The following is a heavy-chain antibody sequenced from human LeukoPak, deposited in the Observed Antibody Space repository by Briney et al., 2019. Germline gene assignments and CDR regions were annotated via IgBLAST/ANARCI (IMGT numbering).Heavy chain of an antibody. CDR1: GGSISSYF. Sequence: PSETLSLTCTVSGGSISSYFWSWIRQPPGKGLEWIGYIYYTGSINYNPSLNSRVTISVDPSKSQFSLKLSSVTAADTAVYYCARPYNYGSGSYSGFAYWGQGTLVTVSS. D-gene: IGHD3-10*01. J-gene: IGHJ4*02. CDR3: ARPYNYGSGSYSGFAY. V-gene: IGHV4-59*01. CDR2: IYYTGSI.